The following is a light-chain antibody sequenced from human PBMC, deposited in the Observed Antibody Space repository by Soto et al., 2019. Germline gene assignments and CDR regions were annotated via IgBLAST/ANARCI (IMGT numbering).Light chain of an antibody. V-gene: IGKV3-15*01. CDR2: GAS. CDR1: RSVSSS. Sequence: EIVLTQSPGTLSLSPGGRATLSCRASRSVSSSFLAWYQQKPGQAPRLLIYGASTRATGIPARFSGSGSGTEFTLTINSLQSEDFAVYYCQQYNNWPRTFGQGTKVDIK. J-gene: IGKJ1*01. CDR3: QQYNNWPRT.